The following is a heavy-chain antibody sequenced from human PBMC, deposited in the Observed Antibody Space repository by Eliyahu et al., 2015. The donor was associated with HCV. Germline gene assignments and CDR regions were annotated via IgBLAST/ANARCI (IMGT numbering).Heavy chain of an antibody. CDR1: GFNINRHA. V-gene: IGHV3-30-3*01. CDR2: ISLDGASE. CDR3: SGVVVPAESRFQYLFGMDV. Sequence: QVQLVESGGGVVQPGKSLKLSCVASGFNINRHAMYWVRQAPGRGLEWVAFISLDGASEDYAESVKGRFTISRDNSQNTLFLEMNTLRPDDTAVYYCSGVVVPAESRFQYLFGMDVWGQGTTVTVSS. D-gene: IGHD2-15*01. J-gene: IGHJ6*02.